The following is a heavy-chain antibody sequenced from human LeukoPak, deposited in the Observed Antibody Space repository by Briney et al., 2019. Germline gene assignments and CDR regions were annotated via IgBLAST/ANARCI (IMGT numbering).Heavy chain of an antibody. J-gene: IGHJ3*02. D-gene: IGHD2-15*01. CDR1: GFTSSSYW. CDR3: ARDSPLGYCSGGSCSDAFDI. V-gene: IGHV3-74*01. Sequence: PGGSLRLSCAASGFTSSSYWMHWVRQAPGKGLVWVSRINSDGSSTSYADSVKGRFTISRDNAKNTLYLQMNSLRAEDTAVYYCARDSPLGYCSGGSCSDAFDIWGQGTMVTVSS. CDR2: INSDGSST.